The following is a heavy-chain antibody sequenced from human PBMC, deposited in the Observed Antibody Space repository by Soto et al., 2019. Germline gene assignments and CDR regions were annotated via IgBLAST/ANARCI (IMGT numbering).Heavy chain of an antibody. CDR2: ISSSSSYI. Sequence: GALRLSCAASGFTFSSYSMNWVRQAPGKGLEWVSSISSSSSYIYYADSVKGRFTISRDNAKNSLYLQMNSLRAEDTAVYYCARDLFPGIAARPGGWFDPWGQGTLVTVSS. D-gene: IGHD6-6*01. CDR3: ARDLFPGIAARPGGWFDP. J-gene: IGHJ5*02. V-gene: IGHV3-21*01. CDR1: GFTFSSYS.